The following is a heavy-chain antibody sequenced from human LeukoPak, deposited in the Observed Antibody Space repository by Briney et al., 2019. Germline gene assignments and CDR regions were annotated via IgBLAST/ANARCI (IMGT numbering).Heavy chain of an antibody. CDR1: GFTFSSYA. Sequence: GGSLRLSCAASGFTFSSYAMSWVRQAPGKGLEWVSAISGSGGSTYYADSVKGRFTISRDDSKNTAYLQMNSLKTEDTAVYYCTRHWEGGSYSYYYYYYMDVWGKGTTVTISS. J-gene: IGHJ6*03. D-gene: IGHD1-26*01. CDR3: TRHWEGGSYSYYYYYYMDV. V-gene: IGHV3-23*01. CDR2: ISGSGGST.